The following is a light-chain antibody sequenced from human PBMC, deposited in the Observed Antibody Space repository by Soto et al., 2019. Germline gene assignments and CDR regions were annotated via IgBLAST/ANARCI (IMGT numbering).Light chain of an antibody. CDR3: QQYGSSPWT. V-gene: IGKV3-15*01. Sequence: EIVMTQFPATLSLSPGERATLSCRASQTIDNTLAWYQRKPGQAPRLLIYDASTRATGVPARFSGSGSGTDFTLTISRLEPEDFAVYYCQQYGSSPWTFGQGTKVDIK. J-gene: IGKJ1*01. CDR1: QTIDNT. CDR2: DAS.